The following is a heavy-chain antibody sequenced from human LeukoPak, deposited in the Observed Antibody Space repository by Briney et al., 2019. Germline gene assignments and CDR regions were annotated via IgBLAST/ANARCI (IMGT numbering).Heavy chain of an antibody. D-gene: IGHD3-3*01. V-gene: IGHV3-23*01. Sequence: ETLSLTCAVYGGSFSGYYWSWVRQAPGKGLEWVSAISGSGGSTYYADSVKGRFTISRDNSKNTLYLQMNSLRAEDTAVYYCAKDLDNRITIFGVATSFDYWGQGTLVTVSS. CDR2: ISGSGGST. CDR1: GGSFSGYY. J-gene: IGHJ4*02. CDR3: AKDLDNRITIFGVATSFDY.